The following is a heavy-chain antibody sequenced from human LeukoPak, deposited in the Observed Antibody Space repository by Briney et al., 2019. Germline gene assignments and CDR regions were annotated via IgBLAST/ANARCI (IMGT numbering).Heavy chain of an antibody. CDR3: ARDSLLPSAMGYYYMDV. V-gene: IGHV4-61*02. CDR2: IYTSGST. J-gene: IGHJ6*03. Sequence: SQTLSLTCTASGGSISSGSYYWSWIRQPAGKGLGWLGRIYTSGSTNHNPSLNSRVTISVDTSKNQFSLKLSSVTAADTALYYCARDSLLPSAMGYYYMDVWGKGTTLTVSS. D-gene: IGHD2-2*01. CDR1: GGSISSGSYY.